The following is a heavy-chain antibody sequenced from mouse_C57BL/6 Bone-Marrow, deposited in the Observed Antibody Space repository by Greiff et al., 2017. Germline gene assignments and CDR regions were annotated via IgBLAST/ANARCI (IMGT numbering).Heavy chain of an antibody. CDR3: ARLGGLLLGDY. CDR2: IYPGSGNT. J-gene: IGHJ4*01. D-gene: IGHD1-1*01. CDR1: GYTFTDYY. Sequence: QVQLKESGAELVRPGASVKLSCKASGYTFTDYYINWVKQRPGQGLEWIARIYPGSGNTYYNEKFKGKATLTAEKSSSTAYMQLSSLTSEDSAVYFCARLGGLLLGDYWGQGTSVTVSS. V-gene: IGHV1-76*01.